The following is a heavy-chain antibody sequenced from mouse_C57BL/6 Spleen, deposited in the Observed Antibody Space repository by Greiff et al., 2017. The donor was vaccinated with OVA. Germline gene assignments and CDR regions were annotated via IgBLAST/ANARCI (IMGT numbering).Heavy chain of an antibody. CDR1: GFTFTDYY. CDR2: IRNKANGYTT. CDR3: ARYTVVEGGFDV. V-gene: IGHV7-3*01. D-gene: IGHD1-1*01. J-gene: IGHJ1*03. Sequence: EVKLMESGGGLVQPGGSLSLSCAASGFTFTDYYMSWVRQPPGKALEWLGFIRNKANGYTTEYSASVKGRFTISRDNSQSILYLQMNALIAEDSATYYCARYTVVEGGFDVWGTGTTVTVSS.